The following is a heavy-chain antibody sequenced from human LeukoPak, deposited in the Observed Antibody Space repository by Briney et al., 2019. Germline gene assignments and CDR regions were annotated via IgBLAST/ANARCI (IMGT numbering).Heavy chain of an antibody. V-gene: IGHV3-30-3*01. D-gene: IGHD4-11*01. J-gene: IGHJ4*02. CDR2: ISCDGSNK. CDR1: GFTFSTYS. Sequence: GGSLRLSCVASGFTFSTYSMHWVRQAPGKGLEWVALISCDGSNKYYADSVKGRFTISRDNSKNTLYLQMNSLRAEDTAMYYCASERNASSNYPDYDYWGQGTLVTLS. CDR3: ASERNASSNYPDYDY.